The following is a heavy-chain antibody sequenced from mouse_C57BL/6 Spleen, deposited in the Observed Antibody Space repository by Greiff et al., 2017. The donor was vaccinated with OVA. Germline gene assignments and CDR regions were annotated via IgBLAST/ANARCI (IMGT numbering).Heavy chain of an antibody. V-gene: IGHV1-80*01. J-gene: IGHJ2*01. CDR1: GYAFSSDW. CDR2: IYPGDGDT. Sequence: QVQLQQSGAELVKPGASVKISCKASGYAFSSDWMNWVKQRPGKGLEWIGQIYPGDGDTNYNGKFKGKATLTADKSSSTAYMQLSSLTSEDSAVYFCARVLGQFDYWGQGTTLTVSS. CDR3: ARVLGQFDY. D-gene: IGHD3-3*01.